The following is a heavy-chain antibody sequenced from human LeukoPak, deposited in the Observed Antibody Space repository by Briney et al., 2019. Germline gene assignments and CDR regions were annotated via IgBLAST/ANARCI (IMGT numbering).Heavy chain of an antibody. Sequence: GVSLRLSCEASGFTFSSYWMSWVRQAPGKGLEWVGFIRSKAYGGTTEYAASVKGRFTISRDDSKSIAYLQMNSLKTEDTAVYYCTRVGASIAARAFFDYWGQGTLVTVSS. CDR1: GFTFSSYW. J-gene: IGHJ4*02. D-gene: IGHD6-6*01. V-gene: IGHV3-49*04. CDR2: IRSKAYGGTT. CDR3: TRVGASIAARAFFDY.